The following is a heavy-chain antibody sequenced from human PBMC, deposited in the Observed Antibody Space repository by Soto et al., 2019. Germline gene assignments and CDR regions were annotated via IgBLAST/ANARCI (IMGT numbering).Heavy chain of an antibody. CDR1: EFAFSSYT. V-gene: IGHV3-30-3*01. D-gene: IGHD6-19*01. CDR2: TSYDGNNK. Sequence: QVQLVESGGGVVQPGGSLRLSCAASEFAFSSYTMHWVRQAPGKGLERVAVTSYDGNNKYYADYVKGRFTISRDNSRNTLYRQMSRLTGEATAVYYCARGPVAGSVLTGGIVVIWRQATTGTVSS. CDR3: ARGPVAGSVLTGGIVVI. J-gene: IGHJ6*02.